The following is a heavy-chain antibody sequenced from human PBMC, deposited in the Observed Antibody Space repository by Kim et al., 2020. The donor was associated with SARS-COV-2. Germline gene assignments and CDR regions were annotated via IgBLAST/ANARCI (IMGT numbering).Heavy chain of an antibody. J-gene: IGHJ4*02. CDR2: IYYSGST. D-gene: IGHD6-19*01. V-gene: IGHV4-59*01. CDR1: GGSISSYY. Sequence: SETLSLTCTVSGGSISSYYWSWIRQPPGKGLEWIGYIYYSGSTNYNPSLKSRVTISVDTSKNQFSLKLSSVTAADTAVYYCARVGGGYSGGWYSGYFDYWGQGTLVTVSS. CDR3: ARVGGGYSGGWYSGYFDY.